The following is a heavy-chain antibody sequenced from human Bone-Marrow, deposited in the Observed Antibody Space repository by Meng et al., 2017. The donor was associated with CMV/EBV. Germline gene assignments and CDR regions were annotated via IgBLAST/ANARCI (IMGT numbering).Heavy chain of an antibody. Sequence: ASVKVSCKASGYTFTGYYMHWVRQAPGQGLEWMGWMNPNSGNTGYAQKFQGRVTMTRNTSISTAYMELSSLRSEDTAVYYCARGTYSSSSFGFYYYDYGMDVWGQGTTVTVSS. CDR3: ARGTYSSSSFGFYYYDYGMDV. J-gene: IGHJ6*02. CDR2: MNPNSGNT. V-gene: IGHV1-8*02. CDR1: GYTFTGYY. D-gene: IGHD6-6*01.